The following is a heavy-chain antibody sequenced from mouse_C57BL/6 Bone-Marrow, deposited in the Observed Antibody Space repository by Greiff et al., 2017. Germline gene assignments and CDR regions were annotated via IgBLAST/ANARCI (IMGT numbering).Heavy chain of an antibody. CDR2: IVPGSGST. J-gene: IGHJ2*01. CDR1: GYTFTGYW. CDR3: TDGYYDCFDY. Sequence: QVQLQQSGAELMKPGASVKLSCKATGYTFTGYWIEWVKQRPGHGLEWIGEIVPGSGSTNYNEKFKGKATFTADTSSNTADMQLSSLTTEDSAIYYCTDGYYDCFDYWGQGTTLTVSS. D-gene: IGHD2-3*01. V-gene: IGHV1-9*01.